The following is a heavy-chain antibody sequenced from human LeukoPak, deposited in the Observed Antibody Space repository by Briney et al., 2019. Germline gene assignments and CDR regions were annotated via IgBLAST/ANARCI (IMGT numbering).Heavy chain of an antibody. J-gene: IGHJ5*02. Sequence: GGSLRLSCAASGFTFSSYEMNWVRQAPGKGLEWVSYISSGGITIYYADSVKGRFTISRDNAKNSLYLQMDSLRAEDAGVYYCAKVATTENNWFDPWGQGTLVTVSS. CDR1: GFTFSSYE. CDR2: ISSGGITI. V-gene: IGHV3-48*03. D-gene: IGHD5-24*01. CDR3: AKVATTENNWFDP.